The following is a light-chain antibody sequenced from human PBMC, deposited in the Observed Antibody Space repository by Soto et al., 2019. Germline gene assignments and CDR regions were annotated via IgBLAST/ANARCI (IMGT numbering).Light chain of an antibody. CDR2: DTN. CDR3: LLSYNGAQV. V-gene: IGLV7-46*01. CDR1: TGAVTSGHY. J-gene: IGLJ3*02. Sequence: QTVVTQEPSLTVSPGGTVTLTCGSTTGAVTSGHYPDWFQQKPGQAPRTLIYDTNNRHSWTPARFSGYLLGGKAALTLSGAQPEDEADYYCLLSYNGAQVFGGGTKLTVL.